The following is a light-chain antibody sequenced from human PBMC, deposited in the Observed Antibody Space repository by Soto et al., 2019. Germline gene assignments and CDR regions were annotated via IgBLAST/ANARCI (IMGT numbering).Light chain of an antibody. CDR1: SSDVGGYNY. J-gene: IGLJ1*01. V-gene: IGLV2-11*01. CDR2: DVT. CDR3: CSYAGSYSYV. Sequence: QSVLTQLRSVSGSPGQSVAISCTGTSSDVGGYNYVSWYQQHPGKAPKLMIYDVTKRPSGVPDRFSASKSGNTASLTISGLQADDEADYYCCSYAGSYSYVFGTGTKVTVL.